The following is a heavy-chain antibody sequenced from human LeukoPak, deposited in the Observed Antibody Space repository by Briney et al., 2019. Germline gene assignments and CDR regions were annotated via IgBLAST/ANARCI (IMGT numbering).Heavy chain of an antibody. CDR3: AKDYRPYYYDSSGYYYAEYFQH. CDR2: ISGSGGST. V-gene: IGHV3-23*01. D-gene: IGHD3-22*01. Sequence: PGGSLRLSCAASGFTVSSNYMSWVRQALGKGLEWVSAISGSGGSTYYADSVKGRFTISRDNSKNTLYLQMNSLRAEDTAVYYCAKDYRPYYYDSSGYYYAEYFQHWGQGTLVTVSS. CDR1: GFTVSSNY. J-gene: IGHJ1*01.